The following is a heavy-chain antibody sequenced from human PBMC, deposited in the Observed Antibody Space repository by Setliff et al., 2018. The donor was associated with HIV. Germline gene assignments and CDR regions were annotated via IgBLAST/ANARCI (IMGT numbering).Heavy chain of an antibody. CDR1: GGSISSYY. CDR2: INISGNT. CDR3: ARVVGYYDSSGYPNYYYYYMDV. D-gene: IGHD3-22*01. Sequence: SETLSLTCTVSGGSISSYYWSWIRQPAGKGLEWIGRINISGNTHYNPSLKSRVTMSVDTSKNQFSLKLSSVTAADTAVYYCARVVGYYDSSGYPNYYYYYMDVWGKGTTVTVSS. V-gene: IGHV4-4*07. J-gene: IGHJ6*03.